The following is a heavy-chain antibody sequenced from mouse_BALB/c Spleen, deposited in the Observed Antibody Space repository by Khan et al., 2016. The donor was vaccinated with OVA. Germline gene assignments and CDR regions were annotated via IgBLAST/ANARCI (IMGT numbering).Heavy chain of an antibody. CDR3: AIIYYGNDRFAY. V-gene: IGHV2-3*01. Sequence: QVQLQQPGPGLVAPSQSLSIRCTVSGLSLTNYGVSWVRQPPGKGLEWLGVIWGDGSTNYHSVLKSRLTINKDNSKSQVFVKLNSLQPDDTATYFCAIIYYGNDRFAYWGQGTLVTVSA. J-gene: IGHJ3*01. D-gene: IGHD2-2*01. CDR2: IWGDGST. CDR1: GLSLTNYG.